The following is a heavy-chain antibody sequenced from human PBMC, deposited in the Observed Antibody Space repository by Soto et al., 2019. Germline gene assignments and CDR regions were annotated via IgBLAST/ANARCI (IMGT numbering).Heavy chain of an antibody. CDR2: IDPNDSET. D-gene: IGHD2-21*02. CDR3: ASRNCGGDCYSHFDS. V-gene: IGHV5-10-1*01. J-gene: IGHJ4*02. Sequence: FLKISCNGSGYRCNSYWISWVRQMHGKGLEWMGRIDPNDSETKYSPSFEGQVTISADRSINTAYLEWSNLKAADTAMYYCASRNCGGDCYSHFDSWGQGALVTVSS. CDR1: GYRCNSYW.